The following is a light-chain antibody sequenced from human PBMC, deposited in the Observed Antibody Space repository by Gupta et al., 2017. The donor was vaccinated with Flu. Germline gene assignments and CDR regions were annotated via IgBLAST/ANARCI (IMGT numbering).Light chain of an antibody. CDR3: QSYDSSLSGYV. V-gene: IGLV1-40*01. CDR1: SSNIGAGYD. CDR2: GNS. J-gene: IGLJ1*01. Sequence: QSVLTQPPSVSGAPGQRVTISCTGSSSNIGAGYDVHWYQQLPGTAPKRLIYGNSNRPSGVPDRFSGSKSGTSASLAITGLQAEDEADYYCQSYDSSLSGYVFVTGTKVTVL.